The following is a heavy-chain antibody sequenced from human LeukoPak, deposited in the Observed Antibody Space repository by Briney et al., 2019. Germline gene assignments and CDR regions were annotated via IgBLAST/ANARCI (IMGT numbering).Heavy chain of an antibody. Sequence: PSETLSLTCTVSGGSISSYYWSWIRQPPGKGLEWIGYIYYSGSTNYNPSLKSRVTISVDTSKNQSSLKLSSVTAADTAVYYCARSIQLWDYYFDYWGQGTLVTVSS. D-gene: IGHD5-18*01. CDR3: ARSIQLWDYYFDY. V-gene: IGHV4-59*08. CDR2: IYYSGST. CDR1: GGSISSYY. J-gene: IGHJ4*02.